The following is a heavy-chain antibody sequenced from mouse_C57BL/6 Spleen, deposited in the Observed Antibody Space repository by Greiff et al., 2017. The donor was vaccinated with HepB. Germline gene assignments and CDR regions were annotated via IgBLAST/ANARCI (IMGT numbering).Heavy chain of an antibody. D-gene: IGHD1-1*01. CDR3: AREEITTVVDWYCDV. Sequence: EVQLQQSGPELVKPGASVKIPCKASGYTFTDYNMDWVKQSHGKSLEWIGDINPNNGGTIYNQKFKGKATLTADKSTSTAYMELRSLTSEDTAVYYCAREEITTVVDWYCDVWGTGTTVTVSS. J-gene: IGHJ1*03. V-gene: IGHV1-18*01. CDR2: INPNNGGT. CDR1: GYTFTDYN.